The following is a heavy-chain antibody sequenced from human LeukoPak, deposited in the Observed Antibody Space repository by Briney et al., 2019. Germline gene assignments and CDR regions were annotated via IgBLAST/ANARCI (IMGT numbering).Heavy chain of an antibody. V-gene: IGHV3-43D*03. CDR2: ISWDGGST. Sequence: GGSLRLSCAASGFTFDDYAMHWVRQAPGKGLEWVSLISWDGGSTYYADSVKGRFTISRDNSKNSLYLQMNSLRAEDTAVYYCARDYGDYANWFDPWGQGTLVTVSS. CDR1: GFTFDDYA. D-gene: IGHD4-17*01. CDR3: ARDYGDYANWFDP. J-gene: IGHJ5*02.